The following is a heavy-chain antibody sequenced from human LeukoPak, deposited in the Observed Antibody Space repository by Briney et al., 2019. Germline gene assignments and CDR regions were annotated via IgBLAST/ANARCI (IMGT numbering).Heavy chain of an antibody. CDR2: IWYDGSNK. CDR3: ARRARLQQNWNYDYYYGMDV. J-gene: IGHJ6*02. D-gene: IGHD1-1*01. V-gene: IGHV3-33*01. Sequence: TGGSLRLSCAASGFTFSSYGMHWVRQAPGKGLEWVAVIWYDGSNKYYADSVKGRFTISRDNSKNTLYLQMNSLRAEDTAVYYCARRARLQQNWNYDYYYGMDVWGQGTTVTVSS. CDR1: GFTFSSYG.